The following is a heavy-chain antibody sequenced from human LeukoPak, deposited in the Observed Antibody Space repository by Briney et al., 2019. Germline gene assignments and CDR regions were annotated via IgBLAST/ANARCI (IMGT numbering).Heavy chain of an antibody. CDR2: ISYDGSNK. Sequence: PGGSLRLSCAASGFTFSSYAMHWVRQAPGKGLEWVAVISYDGSNKYYADSVKGRFTISRDNSRNTLYLQMNSLRAEDTAVYYCARGARSLVVTAVSLDYWGQGTLVTVSS. D-gene: IGHD2-21*02. CDR3: ARGARSLVVTAVSLDY. V-gene: IGHV3-30-3*01. J-gene: IGHJ4*02. CDR1: GFTFSSYA.